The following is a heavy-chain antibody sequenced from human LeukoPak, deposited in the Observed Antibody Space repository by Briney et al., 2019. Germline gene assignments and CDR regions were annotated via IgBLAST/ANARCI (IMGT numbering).Heavy chain of an antibody. J-gene: IGHJ4*02. CDR2: IYYSGST. CDR3: ARSCGGDCPFDY. D-gene: IGHD2-21*01. CDR1: GGSISSYY. Sequence: PSETLSLTRTVSGGSISSYYCSWIRQPPGKGLEWIGYIYYSGSTNYNPSLKSRVTISVDTSKNQFSLKLSSVTAADTAVYYCARSCGGDCPFDYWGQGTLVTVSS. V-gene: IGHV4-59*01.